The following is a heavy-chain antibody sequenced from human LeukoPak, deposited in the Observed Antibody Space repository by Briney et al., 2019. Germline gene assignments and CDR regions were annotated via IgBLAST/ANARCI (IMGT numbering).Heavy chain of an antibody. CDR3: AKGLKWLVPTLH. CDR2: ISGSGGST. CDR1: GDSISSYY. Sequence: ETLSLTCTVSGDSISSYYWSWIRQPPGKGLEWVSAISGSGGSTYYADSVKGRFTISRDNSKNTLYLQMNSLRAEDTAVYYCAKGLKWLVPTLHWGQGTLVTVPS. D-gene: IGHD6-19*01. J-gene: IGHJ4*02. V-gene: IGHV3-23*01.